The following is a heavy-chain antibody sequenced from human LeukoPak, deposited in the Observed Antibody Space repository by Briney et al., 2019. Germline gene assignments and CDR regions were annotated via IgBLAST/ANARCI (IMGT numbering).Heavy chain of an antibody. CDR2: INPSGGST. V-gene: IGHV1-46*01. CDR3: ARDSVNTYYYDSSGYSHADY. D-gene: IGHD3-22*01. CDR1: GYTFTNYG. Sequence: ASVKVSCKASGYTFTNYGISWVRQAPGQGLEWMGIINPSGGSTSYAQKFQGRVTMTRDTSTSTVYMELSSLRSEDTAVYYCARDSVNTYYYDSSGYSHADYWGQGTLVTVSS. J-gene: IGHJ4*02.